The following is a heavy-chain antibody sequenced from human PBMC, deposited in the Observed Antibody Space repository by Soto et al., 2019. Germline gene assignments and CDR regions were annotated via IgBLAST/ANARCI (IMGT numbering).Heavy chain of an antibody. CDR1: GFTFSSHA. CDR2: ISDISHSI. V-gene: IGHV3-23*01. Sequence: PVGSLRLSCAASGFTFSSHAMSWVRQAPGEGLEWVSSISDISHSISYGDSVKGRFTTSRDNSKNTMYMQMNSLRPEDTAIYYCGKDRSGSGSYYMSEYWGQGTPV. CDR3: GKDRSGSGSYYMSEY. J-gene: IGHJ4*02. D-gene: IGHD3-10*01.